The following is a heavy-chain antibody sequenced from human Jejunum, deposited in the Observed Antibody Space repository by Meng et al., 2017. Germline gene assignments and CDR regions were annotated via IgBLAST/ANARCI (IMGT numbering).Heavy chain of an antibody. Sequence: GESLKISCAASGFIFSDSYMSWIRQVPGKGLEFVSYISDSGSAQYYADSVKGRFTISRDNTKNSLSLQMNSLTVDDTAVYYCAGSRTYPSYFEYLGQGTLVTVSS. V-gene: IGHV3-11*01. CDR2: ISDSGSAQ. D-gene: IGHD1-7*01. CDR3: AGSRTYPSYFEY. CDR1: GFIFSDSY. J-gene: IGHJ4*02.